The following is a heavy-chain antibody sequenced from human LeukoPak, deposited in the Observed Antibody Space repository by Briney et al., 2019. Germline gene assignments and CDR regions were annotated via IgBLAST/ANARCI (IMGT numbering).Heavy chain of an antibody. CDR1: GGSISSYY. D-gene: IGHD4-17*01. Sequence: PSETLSLTCTVSGGSISSYYWSWIRQPPGKGLEWIGYIYTSGSTNYNPSLKSRVTISVDTSKNQFSLKLSSVTAAGTAVYYCARRSDGDYADWFDPWGQGTLVTVSS. J-gene: IGHJ5*02. CDR2: IYTSGST. CDR3: ARRSDGDYADWFDP. V-gene: IGHV4-4*09.